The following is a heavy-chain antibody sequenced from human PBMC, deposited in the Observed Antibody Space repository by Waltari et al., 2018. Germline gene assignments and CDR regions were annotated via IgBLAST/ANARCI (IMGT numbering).Heavy chain of an antibody. CDR1: GGSISSDD. V-gene: IGHV4-59*01. CDR2: IYYSGGT. D-gene: IGHD4-17*01. Sequence: QVQLQESGPGLVKPSETLSLTCTVSGGSISSDDWRWIRQPPGKGLEWIGYIYYSGGTNYNPSLKSRVTISVDTSKHQFSLKLSSVTAADTAVYYCARMDVTTVLFDYWGQGTLVTVSS. J-gene: IGHJ4*02. CDR3: ARMDVTTVLFDY.